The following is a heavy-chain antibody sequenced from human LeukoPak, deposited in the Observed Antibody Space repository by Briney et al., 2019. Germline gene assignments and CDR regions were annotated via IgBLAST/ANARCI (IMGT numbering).Heavy chain of an antibody. CDR3: ANAPPSLGQQLVPWDS. CDR1: GFTFSSYW. D-gene: IGHD6-13*01. Sequence: GGSLRLSCAASGFTFSSYWMSWVRQAPGKGLEWVANIKQDGSEKYYVDSVKGRFTISRDNAKNSLYLQMNSLRAEDTAVYYCANAPPSLGQQLVPWDSWGQGTLVTVSS. J-gene: IGHJ4*02. V-gene: IGHV3-7*01. CDR2: IKQDGSEK.